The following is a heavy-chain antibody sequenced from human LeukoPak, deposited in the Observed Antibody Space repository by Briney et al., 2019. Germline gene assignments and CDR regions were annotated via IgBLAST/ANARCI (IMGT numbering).Heavy chain of an antibody. J-gene: IGHJ5*02. D-gene: IGHD2/OR15-2a*01. CDR2: INPNSGGT. CDR1: GYTFTSYD. Sequence: ASVKVSCKASGYTFTSYDINWVRQAPGQGLEWMGWINPNSGGTNYAQKFQGRVTMTRDTSISTAYMELSRLRSDDTAVYYCARLSVGWFDPWGQGTLVTVSS. V-gene: IGHV1-2*02. CDR3: ARLSVGWFDP.